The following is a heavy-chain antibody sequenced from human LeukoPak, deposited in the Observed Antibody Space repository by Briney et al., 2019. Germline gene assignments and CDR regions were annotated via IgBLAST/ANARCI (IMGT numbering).Heavy chain of an antibody. D-gene: IGHD3-10*01. CDR2: IWYDGSNK. Sequence: GGALRLSCAASGFTFSSYDMHWVRQAPGKGLEWVAVIWYDGSNKYYADSVKGRFTISRDNSKNTLYLQMNSLRAEDTAVYYCARSAGSGSYHDFDYWGQGSLVTVSS. CDR1: GFTFSSYD. V-gene: IGHV3-33*01. CDR3: ARSAGSGSYHDFDY. J-gene: IGHJ4*02.